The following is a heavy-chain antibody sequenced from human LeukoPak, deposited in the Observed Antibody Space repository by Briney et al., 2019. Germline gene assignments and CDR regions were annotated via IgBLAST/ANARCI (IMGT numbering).Heavy chain of an antibody. Sequence: SETLSLTCTVAGGSLSSYYWSWIRQPPGKGLEWIGYIYTRGSTNYNPSLKSRVTISVDTSKNQCSLKLSSVTAADTAVYYCARHQEDGYSPLDNWGQGTLVTVSS. CDR3: ARHQEDGYSPLDN. J-gene: IGHJ4*02. CDR2: IYTRGST. CDR1: GGSLSSYY. D-gene: IGHD5-24*01. V-gene: IGHV4-4*09.